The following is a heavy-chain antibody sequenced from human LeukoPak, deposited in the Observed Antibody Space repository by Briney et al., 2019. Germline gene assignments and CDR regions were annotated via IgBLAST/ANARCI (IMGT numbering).Heavy chain of an antibody. D-gene: IGHD2-8*01. J-gene: IGHJ6*03. CDR1: GGTFSSYA. Sequence: GASVKVSCKASGGTFSSYAISWVLQAPGQGLEWMGRIIPIFGTANYAQKFQGRVTITTDESTSTAYMELSSLRSEDTAVYYCASTLETYGLWGYYMDVWGKGTTVTVSS. CDR2: IIPIFGTA. V-gene: IGHV1-69*05. CDR3: ASTLETYGLWGYYMDV.